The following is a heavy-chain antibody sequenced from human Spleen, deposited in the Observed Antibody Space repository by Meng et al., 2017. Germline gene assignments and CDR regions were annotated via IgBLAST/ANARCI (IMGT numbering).Heavy chain of an antibody. V-gene: IGHV4-30-4*01. CDR1: GGSMSSGNYY. CDR2: IYYSGST. D-gene: IGHD3-10*01. Sequence: QLQPQVSGPGLLVPSQTLLLTCTVSGGSMSSGNYYWSWIRQPSGKGLEWIGYIYYSGSTYYNPSLKSRVTISVDTSKNQFSLKLSSVTAADTAVYYCARGRGSGDPWGQGTLVTVSS. J-gene: IGHJ5*02. CDR3: ARGRGSGDP.